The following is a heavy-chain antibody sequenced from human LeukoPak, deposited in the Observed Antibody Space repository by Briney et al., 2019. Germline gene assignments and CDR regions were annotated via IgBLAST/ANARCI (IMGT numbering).Heavy chain of an antibody. CDR2: INPSGGST. V-gene: IGHV1-46*01. Sequence: ASVKVSCKASGYTFTNYYMHWVRQAPGQGLEWMGIINPSGGSTNYAQKFQGRVTMTRDTSTSTAYMELSSLRSEDTAVYYCARAVVVPAAISGVFDIWGQGTMVTVSS. CDR1: GYTFTNYY. J-gene: IGHJ3*02. CDR3: ARAVVVPAAISGVFDI. D-gene: IGHD2-2*01.